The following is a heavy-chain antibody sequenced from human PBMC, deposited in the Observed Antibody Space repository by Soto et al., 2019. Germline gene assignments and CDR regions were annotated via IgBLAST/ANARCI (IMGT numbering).Heavy chain of an antibody. CDR1: GYTFTSYG. V-gene: IGHV1-18*01. Sequence: ASVKVSCKASGYTFTSYGISWVRQAPGQGLEWMGWISAYNGNTNYAQKLQGRVTMTTDTSTSTAYLELRSLRSDDTAVYYCARLLARYCSGGSCYGYRGAFDIWGQGTMVTVSS. CDR2: ISAYNGNT. CDR3: ARLLARYCSGGSCYGYRGAFDI. J-gene: IGHJ3*02. D-gene: IGHD2-15*01.